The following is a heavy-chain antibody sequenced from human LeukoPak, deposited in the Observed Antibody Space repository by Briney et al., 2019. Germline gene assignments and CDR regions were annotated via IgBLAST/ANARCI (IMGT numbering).Heavy chain of an antibody. CDR2: IYYSGST. V-gene: IGHV4-39*01. CDR1: GVSISSSNSY. D-gene: IGHD2-2*01. Sequence: SETLSLTCTVSGVSISSSNSYWGWIRQPPGKGLEWIGSIYYSGSTYYNPSLKSRVTISVDTSKNQFSLKLSSVTAADTAVYYCARYIVVVPAAIYYWGQGTLVTVSS. J-gene: IGHJ4*02. CDR3: ARYIVVVPAAIYY.